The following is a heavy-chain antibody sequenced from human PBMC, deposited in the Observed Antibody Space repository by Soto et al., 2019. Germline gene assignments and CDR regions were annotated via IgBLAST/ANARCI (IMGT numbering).Heavy chain of an antibody. CDR2: IYYSGST. D-gene: IGHD3-3*01. Sequence: QLQLQESGPGLVKPSGTLSLTCTVSGGSISSSSYYWGWIRQPPGKGLEWIGSIYYSGSTYYNPSLKSRVTISVDTSKNQFSLKLSSVTAADTAVYYCARQRFLEWSPNYFDYWGQGTLVTVSS. J-gene: IGHJ4*02. V-gene: IGHV4-39*01. CDR3: ARQRFLEWSPNYFDY. CDR1: GGSISSSSYY.